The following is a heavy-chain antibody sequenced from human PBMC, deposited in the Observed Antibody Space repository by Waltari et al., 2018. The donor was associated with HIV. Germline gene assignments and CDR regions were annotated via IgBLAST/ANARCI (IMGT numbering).Heavy chain of an antibody. V-gene: IGHV3-74*01. CDR2: INSDGSST. CDR3: ASAYGSGWYGFDY. CDR1: GFTFSSYW. J-gene: IGHJ4*02. Sequence: EVQLVESGGGLVQPGGSLRLSCAASGFTFSSYWMHWVRQAPGKGLVWVSRINSDGSSTSYADSVKGRFTISRDNAKNTLYLQMNSLRAEDTAVYYCASAYGSGWYGFDYWGQGTLVTVSS. D-gene: IGHD6-19*01.